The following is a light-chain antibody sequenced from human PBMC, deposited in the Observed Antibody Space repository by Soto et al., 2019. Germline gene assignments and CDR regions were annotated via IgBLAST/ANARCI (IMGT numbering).Light chain of an antibody. V-gene: IGKV3-11*01. Sequence: EILLTQSPATLSLSPGETATLSCRASQSVSTYLAWYQQKPGQPPRLLIYDASNRATGVPARFSGSGSGTDFPLTISSLEPEDFAVYYCQQRSNWPLLTFGGGTKVEIK. CDR2: DAS. CDR1: QSVSTY. CDR3: QQRSNWPLLT. J-gene: IGKJ4*02.